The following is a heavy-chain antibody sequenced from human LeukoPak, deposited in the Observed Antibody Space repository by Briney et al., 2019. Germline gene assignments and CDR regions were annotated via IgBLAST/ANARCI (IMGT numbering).Heavy chain of an antibody. Sequence: PSETLSLTCTVSGYSISSGYYWGWIRQPPGKGLEWIGSIYHSGSTYYNPSLKSRVTISVDTSKNQFSLKLSSVTAADTAVYYCARARRYFDWFTDAFDIWGQGTMVTVPS. D-gene: IGHD3-9*01. J-gene: IGHJ3*02. CDR2: IYHSGST. CDR1: GYSISSGYY. CDR3: ARARRYFDWFTDAFDI. V-gene: IGHV4-38-2*02.